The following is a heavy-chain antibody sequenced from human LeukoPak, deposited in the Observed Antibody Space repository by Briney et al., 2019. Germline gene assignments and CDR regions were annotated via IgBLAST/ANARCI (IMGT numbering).Heavy chain of an antibody. CDR3: ARDAYGDYGPGAFDI. D-gene: IGHD4-17*01. CDR1: GYTFTSYG. J-gene: IGHJ3*02. V-gene: IGHV1-69*13. Sequence: SVKVSCKASGYTFTSYGISWVRQAPGQGLEWMGGIIPIFGTANYAQKFQGRVTITADESTSTAYMELSSLRSEDTAVYYCARDAYGDYGPGAFDIWGQGTMVTVSS. CDR2: IIPIFGTA.